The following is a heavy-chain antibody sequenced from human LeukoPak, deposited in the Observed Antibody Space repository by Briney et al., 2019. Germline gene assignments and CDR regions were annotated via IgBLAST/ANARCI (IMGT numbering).Heavy chain of an antibody. V-gene: IGHV1-2*02. CDR2: INPNSGGT. CDR3: ARELWFGELFTNWFDP. D-gene: IGHD3-10*01. J-gene: IGHJ5*02. CDR1: GYTFTVYY. Sequence: ASVKVSCKASGYTFTVYYIHWVRQAPGQGLEWMGWINPNSGGTNSAQKFQGRVTITADKSTSTAYMELSSLRSEDTAVYYCARELWFGELFTNWFDPWGQGTLVTVSS.